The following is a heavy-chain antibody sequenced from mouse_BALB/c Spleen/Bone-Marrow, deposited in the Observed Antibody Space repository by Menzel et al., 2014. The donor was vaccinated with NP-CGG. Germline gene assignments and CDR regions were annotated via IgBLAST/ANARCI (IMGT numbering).Heavy chain of an antibody. D-gene: IGHD1-2*01. CDR1: GNTFTSYD. V-gene: IGHV1S56*01. J-gene: IGHJ1*01. Sequence: SGVELVEPGASVKLSCKASGNTFTSYDINWVRQRPEQGLEWIGWIFPGDSTTKYNEKFKGKATLSTDKSSSTVHMQLSRLTSEDSAVYFCVRSRLPDWYFDVWGAGTTVTISS. CDR2: IFPGDSTT. CDR3: VRSRLPDWYFDV.